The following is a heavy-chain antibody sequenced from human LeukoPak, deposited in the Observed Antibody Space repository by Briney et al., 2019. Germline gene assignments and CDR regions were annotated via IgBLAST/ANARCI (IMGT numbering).Heavy chain of an antibody. CDR1: A. J-gene: IGHJ4*02. CDR2: ISGSGAIT. D-gene: IGHD2-2*01. V-gene: IGHV3-23*01. CDR3: ARDGVVPAAMMAIAWGNFDY. Sequence: AMSWXXXAPGKGLEWVXAISGSGAITYYADSVKGRFTISRDNSKNTLYLQMNSLRAEDTAVYYCARDGVVPAAMMAIAWGNFDYWGQGTLVTVSS.